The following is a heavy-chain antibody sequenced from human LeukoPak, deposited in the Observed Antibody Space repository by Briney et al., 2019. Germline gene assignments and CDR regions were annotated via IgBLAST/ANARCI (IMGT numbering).Heavy chain of an antibody. V-gene: IGHV5-51*01. Sequence: GESLKISCQGSGYNFANYWIAWVRQMPGNGLEWMGIIYPGDSDTRYSPSFQGQVTISADRSVRTAYLQWTSLKASDTATYYCARPYSSSWLGFDFWGQGTLVTVSS. CDR3: ARPYSSSWLGFDF. D-gene: IGHD6-13*01. J-gene: IGHJ4*02. CDR2: IYPGDSDT. CDR1: GYNFANYW.